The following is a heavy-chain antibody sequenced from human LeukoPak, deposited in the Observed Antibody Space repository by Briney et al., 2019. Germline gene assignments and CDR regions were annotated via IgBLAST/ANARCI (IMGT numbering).Heavy chain of an antibody. J-gene: IGHJ4*02. V-gene: IGHV1-2*02. CDR2: INPKSGGT. CDR1: GYTFTGYY. CDR3: AQLEPDY. Sequence: ASVKVSCKASGYTFTGYYIHWVRQAPGQGLEWMGWINPKSGGTNHAHKFQGRVTMTRDTSITTAYMELSRLRSDDTAVYYCAQLEPDYWGQGTLVTVSS. D-gene: IGHD1-1*01.